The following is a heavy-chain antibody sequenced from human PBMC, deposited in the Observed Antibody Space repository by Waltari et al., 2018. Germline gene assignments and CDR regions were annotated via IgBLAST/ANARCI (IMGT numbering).Heavy chain of an antibody. Sequence: QVQLQQWGAGLLKPSETLSLTCAVYGGSFSGYYWSWIRQPQGKGLGWIGEINHSGSTNYNPSLKSRVTISVDTSKNQFSLKLSSVTAADTAVYYCARQRGRYQLLYAPYYYYGMDVWGQGTTVTVSS. D-gene: IGHD2-2*02. CDR1: GGSFSGYY. CDR3: ARQRGRYQLLYAPYYYYGMDV. J-gene: IGHJ6*02. CDR2: INHSGST. V-gene: IGHV4-34*01.